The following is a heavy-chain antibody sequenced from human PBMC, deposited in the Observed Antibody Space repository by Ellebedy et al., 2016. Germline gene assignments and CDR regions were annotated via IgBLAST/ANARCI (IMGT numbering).Heavy chain of an antibody. CDR2: ISGSGGST. CDR1: GFTFSSYA. V-gene: IGHV3-23*01. D-gene: IGHD2-2*01. J-gene: IGHJ2*01. CDR3: AKYHCSSTSCYPWYFDL. Sequence: GESLKISCAASGFTFSSYAMSWVRQAPGKGLEWVSAISGSGGSTYYADSVKGRFTISRDNSKNTLYLQMNSLRAEDTAVYYCAKYHCSSTSCYPWYFDLWGRGTLVTVSS.